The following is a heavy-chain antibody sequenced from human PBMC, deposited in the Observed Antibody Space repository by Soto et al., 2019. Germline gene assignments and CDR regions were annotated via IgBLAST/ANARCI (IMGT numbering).Heavy chain of an antibody. CDR3: ARVQFDFWSGDNAFDI. D-gene: IGHD3-3*01. Sequence: QVQLVQSGAEVKKPGASVKGSCKASGYTFTSYGISWVRQAPGQGREWMGWISAYNGNTNYAQKLQGRVTMTTDTSTRTDYMELRSLRSDDTAVYYCARVQFDFWSGDNAFDIWGQGTMVTVSS. CDR2: ISAYNGNT. V-gene: IGHV1-18*01. CDR1: GYTFTSYG. J-gene: IGHJ3*02.